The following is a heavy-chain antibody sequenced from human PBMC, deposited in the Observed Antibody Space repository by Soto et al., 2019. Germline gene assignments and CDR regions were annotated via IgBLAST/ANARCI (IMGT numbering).Heavy chain of an antibody. J-gene: IGHJ6*02. CDR2: TSSYNTDT. V-gene: IGHV1-18*01. D-gene: IGHD3-3*01. Sequence: QVQLVQSGGEVKKPGASVKVSCKSSGYRFETYAMNWVRQAPGQGLEWMGWTSSYNTDTFYADKFQDRVSMTTDTSTGTAYMELRSLSSDDTALYYCARGHGVIIGAMDVWGQGTAVTVSS. CDR1: GYRFETYA. CDR3: ARGHGVIIGAMDV.